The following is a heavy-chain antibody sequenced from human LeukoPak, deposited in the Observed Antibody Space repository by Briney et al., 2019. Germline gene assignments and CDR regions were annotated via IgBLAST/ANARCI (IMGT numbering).Heavy chain of an antibody. J-gene: IGHJ4*02. D-gene: IGHD4-23*01. CDR3: ARDSYYGGTQDY. Sequence: GGSLRLSCAASGFTFSSYSMNWVRQAPGKGLEWVSSISSSSSYTYYADSVKGRFTISRDNAKNSLYLQMNSLRAEDTAVYYCARDSYYGGTQDYWGQGTLVTVSS. CDR2: ISSSSSYT. CDR1: GFTFSSYS. V-gene: IGHV3-21*01.